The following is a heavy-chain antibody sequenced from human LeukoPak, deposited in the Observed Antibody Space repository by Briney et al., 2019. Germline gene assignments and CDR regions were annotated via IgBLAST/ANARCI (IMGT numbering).Heavy chain of an antibody. CDR3: ARGLGPDY. D-gene: IGHD3-9*01. J-gene: IGHJ4*02. CDR1: GFSVSSKY. V-gene: IGHV3-48*03. CDR2: ISSSGNTI. Sequence: GGSLRLSCAASGFSVSSKYMSWVRQAPGKGLERVSYISSSGNTIYCADSVKGRFTISRDNAKNSLYLQMNSLRAEDTALYYCARGLGPDYWGQGTLVTVSS.